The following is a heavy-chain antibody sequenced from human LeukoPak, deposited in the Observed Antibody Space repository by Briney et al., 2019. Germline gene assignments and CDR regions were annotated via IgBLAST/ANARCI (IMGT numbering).Heavy chain of an antibody. CDR2: IYPGDSDT. CDR1: GYSFTSYW. D-gene: IGHD2-2*01. J-gene: IGHJ4*02. Sequence: GESLKISCKGSGYSFTSYWIGWVRQMPGKGLEGMGIIYPGDSDTRYSPSFQGQVTISAAKSISTAYLQWSSLKASDTAMYYCARSPGPYCSTTSCYVDYWGQGTLVTVSS. CDR3: ARSPGPYCSTTSCYVDY. V-gene: IGHV5-51*01.